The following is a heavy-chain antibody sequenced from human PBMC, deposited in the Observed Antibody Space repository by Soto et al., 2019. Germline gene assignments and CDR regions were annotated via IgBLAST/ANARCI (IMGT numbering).Heavy chain of an antibody. J-gene: IGHJ5*02. D-gene: IGHD3-22*01. CDR1: GGSISSYY. CDR2: IYYSGST. CDR3: ARHNYDSSGYCDR. Sequence: PSETLSLTCTVSGGSISSYYWSWIRQPPGKGLEWIGYIYYSGSTNYNPSLKSRVTISVDTSKNQFSLKLSSVTAADTAVYYCARHNYDSSGYCDRWGQGTLVTVSS. V-gene: IGHV4-59*08.